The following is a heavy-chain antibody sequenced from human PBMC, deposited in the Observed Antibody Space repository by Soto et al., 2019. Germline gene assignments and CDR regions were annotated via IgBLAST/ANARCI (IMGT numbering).Heavy chain of an antibody. V-gene: IGHV3-30-3*01. Sequence: QVQLVESGGGVVQPGRSLRLSCAASGFTFSSYAMHWVRQAPGKGLEWVAVISYDGSNKYYADSVKGRFTISRDNYKNPLFLQKNSLGAEDGTVYYCARDEVIVVVVAATHAFDIWGQGTMVTVSS. CDR2: ISYDGSNK. CDR1: GFTFSSYA. CDR3: ARDEVIVVVVAATHAFDI. J-gene: IGHJ3*02. D-gene: IGHD2-15*01.